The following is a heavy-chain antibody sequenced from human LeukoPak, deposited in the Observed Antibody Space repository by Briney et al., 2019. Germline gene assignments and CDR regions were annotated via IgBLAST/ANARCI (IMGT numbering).Heavy chain of an antibody. Sequence: ASVKVSCKASGYTFTSHGISWVRQAPGQGLEWMGWITTYNGKTNYAQKLQGRVTMTTDTSTSTAYMELRSLRSDDTAVYYCARVVIPHYYYYYYMDVWGKGTTVTISS. CDR1: GYTFTSHG. J-gene: IGHJ6*03. CDR3: ARVVIPHYYYYYYMDV. D-gene: IGHD4-23*01. V-gene: IGHV1-18*01. CDR2: ITTYNGKT.